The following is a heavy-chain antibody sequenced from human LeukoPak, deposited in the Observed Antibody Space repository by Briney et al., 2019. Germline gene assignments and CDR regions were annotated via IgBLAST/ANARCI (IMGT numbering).Heavy chain of an antibody. CDR2: ISWDGGST. CDR1: GFTFDDYA. J-gene: IGHJ4*02. D-gene: IGHD5-24*01. Sequence: GGSLRLSCAASGFTFDDYAMHWVRQAPGKGLEWVSLISWDGGSTYYADSVKGRFTISRDNSKNSLHLQMNSLRAEDTALYYCAKDTRRDGYKTVLDYWGQGTLVTVSS. V-gene: IGHV3-43D*03. CDR3: AKDTRRDGYKTVLDY.